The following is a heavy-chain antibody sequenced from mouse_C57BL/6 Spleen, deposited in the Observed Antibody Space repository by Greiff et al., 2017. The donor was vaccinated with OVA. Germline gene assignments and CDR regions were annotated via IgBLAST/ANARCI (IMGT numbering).Heavy chain of an antibody. J-gene: IGHJ4*01. CDR1: GYAFTNYL. Sequence: VQLQQSGAELVRPGTSVKVSCKASGYAFTNYLIEWVKQRPGQGLEWIGVINPGSGGTNYTEKFKGKATLTADKSSSTAYMQLSSLTSEDSAVYFCARSIYDGYSMDYWGQGTSVTVSS. V-gene: IGHV1-54*01. D-gene: IGHD2-3*01. CDR3: ARSIYDGYSMDY. CDR2: INPGSGGT.